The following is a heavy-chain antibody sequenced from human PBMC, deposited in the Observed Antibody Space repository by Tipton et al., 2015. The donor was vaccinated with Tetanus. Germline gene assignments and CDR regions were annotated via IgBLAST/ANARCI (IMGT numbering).Heavy chain of an antibody. CDR1: GASFSDYY. CDR3: ARHLYGYWFDP. D-gene: IGHD3-10*01. V-gene: IGHV4-39*02. J-gene: IGHJ5*02. CDR2: IYFQGST. Sequence: TLSLTCAVYGASFSDYYWGWIRQPPGKGLEWIASIYFQGSTYYSPSLKSRVTIAVDTSQNLFSLRLTSVTAADTAVYYCARHLYGYWFDPWGQGALVTVSS.